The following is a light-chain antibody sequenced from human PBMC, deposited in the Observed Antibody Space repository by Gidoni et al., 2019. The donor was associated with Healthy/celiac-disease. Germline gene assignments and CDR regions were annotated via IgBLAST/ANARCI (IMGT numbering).Light chain of an antibody. J-gene: IGLJ2*01. V-gene: IGLV2-23*01. CDR1: SSDVGSYNL. CDR3: CSYAGSRV. CDR2: EGS. Sequence: QSALTQPASVSGSPGQSITISCTGNSSDVGSYNLVSWYQQHPGKAPKLMIYEGSKRPSGVSNRFSGSKSGNTASLTISGLQAEDEADYYCCSYAGSRVFVGGTKLTVL.